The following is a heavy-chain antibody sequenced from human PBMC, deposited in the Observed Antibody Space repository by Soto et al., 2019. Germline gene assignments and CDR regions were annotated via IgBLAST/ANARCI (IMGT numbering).Heavy chain of an antibody. V-gene: IGHV4-34*01. J-gene: IGHJ4*02. CDR1: GGSFSGYY. CDR2: INHSGTT. CDR3: TALPPRIVVVVSPIPT. Sequence: SETLSLTCAVYGGSFSGYYWSWIRQPPGKGLEWIGEINHSGTTNYNPSLKSRVTISVDKSNNQFSLELTSVTAADTAIYYCTALPPRIVVVVSPIPTRGQGTPVTV. D-gene: IGHD2-15*01.